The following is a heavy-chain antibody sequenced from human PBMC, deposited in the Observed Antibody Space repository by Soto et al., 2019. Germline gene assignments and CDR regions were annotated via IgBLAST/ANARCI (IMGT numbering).Heavy chain of an antibody. CDR2: ISGSGGST. D-gene: IGHD2-15*01. CDR3: AKDLSGIGVAATRVFAFDI. J-gene: IGHJ3*02. CDR1: GFTFSSYA. Sequence: EVQLLESGGGLVQPGGSLRLSCAASGFTFSSYAMSWVRQAPGKGLEWVSAISGSGGSTYYADSVKGRFTISRDNSKNTLYLQMNSLRAEDTAVYYCAKDLSGIGVAATRVFAFDIWGQGTMVTVSS. V-gene: IGHV3-23*01.